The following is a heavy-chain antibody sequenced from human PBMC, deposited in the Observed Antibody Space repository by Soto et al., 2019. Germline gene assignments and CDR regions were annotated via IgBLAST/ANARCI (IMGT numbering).Heavy chain of an antibody. J-gene: IGHJ4*02. V-gene: IGHV2-70*16. CDR1: GDSISNLDY. Sequence: TLSLTCSVSGDSISNLDYFWAWIRQPPGKALEWLARIDWDDDKLYSTSLKTRLTISKDTSKNQVVLTMTNMDPVDTATYYCALTKTWYSSDADYWGQGTLVTAPQ. D-gene: IGHD6-19*01. CDR3: ALTKTWYSSDADY. CDR2: IDWDDDK.